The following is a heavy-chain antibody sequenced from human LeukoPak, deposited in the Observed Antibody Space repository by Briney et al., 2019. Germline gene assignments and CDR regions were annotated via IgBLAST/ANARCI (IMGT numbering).Heavy chain of an antibody. V-gene: IGHV1-2*02. J-gene: IGHJ4*02. Sequence: GASVTVSCKASGYTFTGYFIYWVRQAPGQGLEWMGWINPDSGGTNYAENFQGRVTMTRDTSIGTAYMELSRLTSDDTAVYYCTGGRGAYWGQGTLVTVSS. CDR3: TGGRGAY. CDR2: INPDSGGT. D-gene: IGHD4/OR15-4a*01. CDR1: GYTFTGYF.